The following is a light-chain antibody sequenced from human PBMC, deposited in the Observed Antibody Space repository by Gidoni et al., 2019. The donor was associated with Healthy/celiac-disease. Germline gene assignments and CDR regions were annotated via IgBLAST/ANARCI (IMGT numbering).Light chain of an antibody. J-gene: IGKJ2*01. Sequence: IQMTQSPSSLSASGGDRLTITCRSSQVISSYLNWYQQKPGKAPKLLIYAASSLHSGVPSRFSGSGSGTDFTLTISSLQPEDFATYYCQQSYSTPYTFGQGTKLEIK. CDR3: QQSYSTPYT. CDR1: QVISSY. CDR2: AAS. V-gene: IGKV1-39*01.